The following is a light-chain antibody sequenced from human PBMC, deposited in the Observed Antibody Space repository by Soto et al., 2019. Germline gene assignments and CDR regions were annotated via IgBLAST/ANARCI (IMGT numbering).Light chain of an antibody. CDR1: KLGDKY. CDR3: QAWDSSTLV. V-gene: IGLV3-1*01. J-gene: IGLJ2*01. Sequence: YELTQPPSVSVSPGQTASITCSGDKLGDKYACWYQQKPGQSPVLVIYQDSKRPSGIPERFSGSNSGNTATLTISGTQAMDEADYYCQAWDSSTLVFGGGTKLTVL. CDR2: QDS.